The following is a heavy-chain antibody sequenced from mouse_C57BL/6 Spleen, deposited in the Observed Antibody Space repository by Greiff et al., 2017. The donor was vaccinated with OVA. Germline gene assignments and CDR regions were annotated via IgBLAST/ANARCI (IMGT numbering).Heavy chain of an antibody. CDR2: INYDGSST. CDR3: ARGEGLDY. Sequence: EVNVVESEGGLVQPGSSMKLSCTASGFTFSDYYMAWVRQVPEKGLEWVANINYDGSSTYYLDSLKSRFIISRDNAKNILYLQMSSLKSEDTATYYCARGEGLDYWGQGTTLTVSS. V-gene: IGHV5-16*01. D-gene: IGHD3-3*01. CDR1: GFTFSDYY. J-gene: IGHJ2*01.